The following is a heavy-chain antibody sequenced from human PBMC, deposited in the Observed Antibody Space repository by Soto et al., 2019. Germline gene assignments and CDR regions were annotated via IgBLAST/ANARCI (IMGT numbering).Heavy chain of an antibody. Sequence: GGSVRLSCAASGFTFSDYSMTWVRQAPGRGLEWVSTLTSRGTTFYADSVKGRFTISRDNSKNTLSLQMHSLRTEDTALYYCAKRATTVPTPGNYFDCWGQGTLVTVSS. CDR3: AKRATTVPTPGNYFDC. CDR1: GFTFSDYS. D-gene: IGHD2-15*01. CDR2: LTSRGTT. J-gene: IGHJ4*02. V-gene: IGHV3-23*01.